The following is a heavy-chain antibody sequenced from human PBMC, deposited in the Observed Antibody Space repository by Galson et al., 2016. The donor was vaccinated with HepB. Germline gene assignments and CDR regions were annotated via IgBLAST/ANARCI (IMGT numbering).Heavy chain of an antibody. CDR1: GFTFSDSA. CDR2: IVVGSGDT. Sequence: SVKVPCKASGFTFSDSAVQWVRQARGQRLEWIGRIVVGSGDTDYAQKLEERVTITTDLSRSTAFMEVTSLRFEDTAVYYWAARNVKGDVWGQGTTVTVSS. CDR3: AARNVKGDV. V-gene: IGHV1-58*01. D-gene: IGHD1-14*01. J-gene: IGHJ6*02.